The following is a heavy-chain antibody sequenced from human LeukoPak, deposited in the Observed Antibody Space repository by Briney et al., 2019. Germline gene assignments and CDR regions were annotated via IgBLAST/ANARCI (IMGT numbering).Heavy chain of an antibody. CDR3: ARVAELELLYYMDV. CDR1: GGSISSYY. D-gene: IGHD1-7*01. J-gene: IGHJ6*03. V-gene: IGHV4-59*01. Sequence: SETLSLTCTVSGGSISSYYWSWIRQPPGKGLEWIGYIYYSGSTNYNPSLKSRVTISVDTSKNQFSLKLSSVTAADTAVYYCARVAELELLYYMDVWGKGTTVTVSS. CDR2: IYYSGST.